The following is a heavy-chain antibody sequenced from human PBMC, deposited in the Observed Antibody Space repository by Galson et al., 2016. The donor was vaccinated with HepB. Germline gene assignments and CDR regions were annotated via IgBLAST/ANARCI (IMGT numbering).Heavy chain of an antibody. CDR2: IYSGGAT. Sequence: SETLSLTCTVSGGSINSTSHFWEWIRQPPGKGLVWLGTIYSGGATTYNPSLKSRVTMSVDTSKNQFSLRLTSVTAADTAVYYCARKGIGRLDPWGQGTLVTVSS. J-gene: IGHJ5*02. V-gene: IGHV4-39*01. D-gene: IGHD2-15*01. CDR1: GGSINSTSHF. CDR3: ARKGIGRLDP.